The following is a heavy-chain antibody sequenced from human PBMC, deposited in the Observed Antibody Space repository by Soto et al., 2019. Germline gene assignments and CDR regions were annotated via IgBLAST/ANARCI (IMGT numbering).Heavy chain of an antibody. CDR3: AKDIADYEGSNWFDP. CDR1: GFTFDDYA. CDR2: ISWNSGSI. D-gene: IGHD4-17*01. V-gene: IGHV3-9*01. Sequence: EVQLVESGGGLVQPGRSLRLSCAASGFTFDDYAMHWVRQAPGKGLEWVSGISWNSGSIGYVDSVKGRFTISRDNAKNSLYLQMNSLRAEDTALYYCAKDIADYEGSNWFDPWGQGTLVTVSS. J-gene: IGHJ5*02.